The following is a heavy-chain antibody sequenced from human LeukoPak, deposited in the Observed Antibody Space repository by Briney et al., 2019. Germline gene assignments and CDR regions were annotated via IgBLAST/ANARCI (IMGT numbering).Heavy chain of an antibody. Sequence: GSLRLSCAASGFTFSSYGMHWVRQAPGKGLEWVAVISYDGSNKYYADSVKGRFTISRDNSKNTLYLQMNSLRAEDTAVYYCAKKGDYGYYFDYWGQGTLVTVSS. D-gene: IGHD3-10*01. CDR2: ISYDGSNK. J-gene: IGHJ4*02. V-gene: IGHV3-30*18. CDR1: GFTFSSYG. CDR3: AKKGDYGYYFDY.